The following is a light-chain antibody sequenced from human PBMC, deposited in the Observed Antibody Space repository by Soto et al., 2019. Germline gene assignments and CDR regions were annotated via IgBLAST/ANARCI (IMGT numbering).Light chain of an antibody. J-gene: IGKJ4*01. CDR3: QQYDKWPLT. CDR2: GAF. V-gene: IGKV3-15*01. CDR1: QSVNNR. Sequence: EIVMTQSPATLPVSPGERATFSCRASQSVNNRLAWYQQNPGQAPRLLIYGAFTRATGVPARFSGSGSGTEFTLTINSLQSEDVAVYYCQQYDKWPLTFGGGTKVEIK.